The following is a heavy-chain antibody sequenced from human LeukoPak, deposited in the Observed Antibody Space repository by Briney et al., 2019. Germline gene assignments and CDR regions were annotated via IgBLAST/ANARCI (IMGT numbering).Heavy chain of an antibody. J-gene: IGHJ4*02. CDR2: ISSSRDYI. D-gene: IGHD2-15*01. Sequence: GGSLRLSCAASGFTFSTSSLNWVRQAPGKGLEWVSSISSSRDYIYYADSVKGRFTISRDNAKNSLYLQMNSLGAEGTAVYYCAREGGFCFGDTCRFFDFWGQGTLVTVSS. CDR3: AREGGFCFGDTCRFFDF. CDR1: GFTFSTSS. V-gene: IGHV3-21*01.